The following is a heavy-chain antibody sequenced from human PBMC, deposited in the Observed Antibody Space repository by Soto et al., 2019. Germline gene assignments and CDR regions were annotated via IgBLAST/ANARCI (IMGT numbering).Heavy chain of an antibody. D-gene: IGHD5-18*01. CDR2: IIPIFGTA. V-gene: IGHV1-69*01. J-gene: IGHJ6*02. CDR3: ARSVRPDTAMANYYYYYGMDV. Sequence: QVQLVQSGAEVKKPGSSVKVSCKASGGTFSSYAISWVRQAPGQGLEWMGGIIPIFGTANYAQKFQGRVTITADESTSTAYRELSRLRSEDTAVYYCARSVRPDTAMANYYYYYGMDVWGQGTTVTVSS. CDR1: GGTFSSYA.